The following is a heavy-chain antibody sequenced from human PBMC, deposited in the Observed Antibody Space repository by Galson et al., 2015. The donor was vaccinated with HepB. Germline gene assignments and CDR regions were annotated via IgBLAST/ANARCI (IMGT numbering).Heavy chain of an antibody. CDR1: RYTFTSYD. D-gene: IGHD3-3*01. CDR3: ARRFLEWHRSKNYYYHMDV. J-gene: IGHJ6*03. CDR2: MNPNSGNT. V-gene: IGHV1-8*01. Sequence: SVKVSCKASRYTFTSYDINWVRQATGQGLEWMGWMNPNSGNTGYAQKFQGRVTMTRNTSISTAYMELSSLRSEDTAVYYCARRFLEWHRSKNYYYHMDVWVKGTTFTVSS.